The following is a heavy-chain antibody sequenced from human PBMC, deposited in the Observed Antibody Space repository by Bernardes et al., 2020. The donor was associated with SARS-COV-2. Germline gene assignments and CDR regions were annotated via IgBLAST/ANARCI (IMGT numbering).Heavy chain of an antibody. J-gene: IGHJ5*02. CDR3: ANEYSTSSRLNWFDP. V-gene: IGHV4-34*01. CDR2: TYHSGST. CDR1: GESFSGYY. D-gene: IGHD6-6*01. Sequence: SQTLSPTCAAYGESFSGYYWTWTRQPPGKGLEWIGETYHSGSTNYNPSLKSRVTISVDTSKNQFSLKLNSVTAADTAVYYCANEYSTSSRLNWFDPWGQGTLVTVPS.